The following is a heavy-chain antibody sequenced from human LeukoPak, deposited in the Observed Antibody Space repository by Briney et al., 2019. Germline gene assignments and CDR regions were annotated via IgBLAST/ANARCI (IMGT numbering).Heavy chain of an antibody. CDR2: MNPNSGNT. Sequence: GASVKVSCKASGYTYTSYDINWVRQATGQALEWMGWMNPNSGNTGYAQKFQGRVTMTRNTSISTAYMELSSLRSEDTAAYYCAKYYYYDSSAITDWGQGTLVTVSS. V-gene: IGHV1-8*01. D-gene: IGHD3-22*01. CDR1: GYTYTSYD. J-gene: IGHJ4*02. CDR3: AKYYYYDSSAITD.